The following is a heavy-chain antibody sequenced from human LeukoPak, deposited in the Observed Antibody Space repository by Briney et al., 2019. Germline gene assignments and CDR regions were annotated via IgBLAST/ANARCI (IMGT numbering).Heavy chain of an antibody. Sequence: SQTLSLTCTVSGGSISSGGYYWSWIRQHPGKGLEWIGYIYYSGSTYYNPSLKSRVTISVDTSKNQFSLKLSSVTAADTAVCYCAREPGGEDYGVDYWGQGTLVTVSS. CDR3: AREPGGEDYGVDY. V-gene: IGHV4-31*03. CDR2: IYYSGST. J-gene: IGHJ4*02. D-gene: IGHD4-17*01. CDR1: GGSISSGGYY.